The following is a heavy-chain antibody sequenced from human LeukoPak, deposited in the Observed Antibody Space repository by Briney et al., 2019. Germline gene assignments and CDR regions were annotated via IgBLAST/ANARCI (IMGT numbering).Heavy chain of an antibody. CDR2: VIPIFGTA. J-gene: IGHJ4*02. Sequence: ASVKVSCKASGGTFSSYAISWVRQAPGQRLEWMGGVIPIFGTAKYAQKFQGRVTITADESTSTAYMELSSLRSEDTAVYYCARQRGDYGGNPPGYFFDYWGQGTLVTVSS. CDR3: ARQRGDYGGNPPGYFFDY. V-gene: IGHV1-69*13. CDR1: GGTFSSYA. D-gene: IGHD4-23*01.